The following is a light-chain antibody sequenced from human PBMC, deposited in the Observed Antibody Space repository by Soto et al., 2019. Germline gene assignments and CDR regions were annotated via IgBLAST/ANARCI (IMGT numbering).Light chain of an antibody. CDR3: QQSYSTPLT. J-gene: IGKJ3*01. Sequence: DIQMTQSPSSLSASVGDRVTINCRASQSINTNLNWYQQKPGKAPKLLIYAASSLQSGVPSRFSGSGSGTDFTLTISSLQPEDFATYYCQQSYSTPLTFGPGTKVVS. CDR1: QSINTN. CDR2: AAS. V-gene: IGKV1-39*01.